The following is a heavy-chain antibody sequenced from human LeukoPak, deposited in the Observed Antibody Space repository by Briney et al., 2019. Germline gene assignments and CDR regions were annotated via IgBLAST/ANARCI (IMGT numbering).Heavy chain of an antibody. Sequence: PSETLSLTCAVYGGSFSGYYWSWIRQPPGKGLEWNGEINHSGSTNYNPSLKSRVTISVDTSKNQFSLRLSSVTAADTAVYYCARGRSLLYDYVWGSYRYHYFDYWGQGTLVTVSS. J-gene: IGHJ4*02. CDR1: GGSFSGYY. CDR3: ARGRSLLYDYVWGSYRYHYFDY. V-gene: IGHV4-34*01. D-gene: IGHD3-16*02. CDR2: INHSGST.